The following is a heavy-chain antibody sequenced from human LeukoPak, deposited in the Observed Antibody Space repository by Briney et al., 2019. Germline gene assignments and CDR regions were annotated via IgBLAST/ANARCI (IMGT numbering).Heavy chain of an antibody. CDR2: ISSSSSYI. J-gene: IGHJ6*03. CDR1: GFTFSSYS. D-gene: IGHD6-13*01. V-gene: IGHV3-21*01. Sequence: PGGSLRLSCAASGFTFSSYSMNWVRQAPGKGLEWVSSISSSSSYIYYADSVKGRFTISRDNAKNSLYLQMNSLRAEDTAVYYCARDYRGSSWMNPYYYYYMDVWGEGTTVTVSS. CDR3: ARDYRGSSWMNPYYYYYMDV.